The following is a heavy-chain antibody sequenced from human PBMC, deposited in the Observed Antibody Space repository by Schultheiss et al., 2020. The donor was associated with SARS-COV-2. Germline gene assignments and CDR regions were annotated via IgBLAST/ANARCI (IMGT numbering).Heavy chain of an antibody. CDR3: ARGRPNWFDP. V-gene: IGHV1-2*02. J-gene: IGHJ5*02. Sequence: ASVKVSCKASGYTFTGYYMHWVRQAPGQGLEWMGWINPNSGGTNYAQKFQGRVTMTRDTSTSTVYMELSSLRSEDTAVYYCARGRPNWFDPWGQGTLVTVSS. CDR1: GYTFTGYY. CDR2: INPNSGGT. D-gene: IGHD6-25*01.